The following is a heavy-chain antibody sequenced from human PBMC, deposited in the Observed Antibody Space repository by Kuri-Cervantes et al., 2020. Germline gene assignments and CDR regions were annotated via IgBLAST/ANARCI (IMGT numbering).Heavy chain of an antibody. J-gene: IGHJ4*02. Sequence: SETLSLTCTVSGGSISSSSYYWGWIRQPPGKGLEWIGSIYYSGSTYYNPSLKSRVTISVDTSKNQFSLKLSSVTAADTAAYYCARLVDSSRGPCFDYWGQGTLVTVSS. V-gene: IGHV4-39*01. CDR1: GGSISSSSYY. CDR2: IYYSGST. CDR3: ARLVDSSRGPCFDY. D-gene: IGHD3-22*01.